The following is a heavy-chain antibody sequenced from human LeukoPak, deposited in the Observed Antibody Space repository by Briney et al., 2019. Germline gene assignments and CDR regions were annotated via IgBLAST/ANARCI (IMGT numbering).Heavy chain of an antibody. Sequence: SETLSLTCTVSGGSLSSYYWSWIRQPPGKGLEWIGFIYYNGNAHHNPSLKSRVSLSINTSRNQFSLRLSSVTAADTAVYYCARHRLVARDAFDIWGQGAMVTVSS. D-gene: IGHD2-2*01. CDR1: GGSLSSYY. CDR3: ARHRLVARDAFDI. V-gene: IGHV4-59*08. J-gene: IGHJ3*02. CDR2: IYYNGNA.